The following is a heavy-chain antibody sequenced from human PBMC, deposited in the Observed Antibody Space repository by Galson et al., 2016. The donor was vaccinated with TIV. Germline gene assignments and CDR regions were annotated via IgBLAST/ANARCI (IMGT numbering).Heavy chain of an antibody. CDR3: SSASHLVPTVHHY. J-gene: IGHJ4*02. Sequence: SVKVSRKASGGTFNSYDISWLRQVPGQGFEWMGRINPAVGLTKYAQRFQGRITITAAYMELSSLRSEGTAVYYCSSASHLVPTVHHYWGQGTLVTVSS. V-gene: IGHV1-69*04. D-gene: IGHD3-3*02. CDR1: GGTFNSYD. CDR2: INPAVGLT.